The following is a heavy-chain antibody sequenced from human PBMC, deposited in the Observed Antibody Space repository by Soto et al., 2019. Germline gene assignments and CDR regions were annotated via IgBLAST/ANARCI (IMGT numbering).Heavy chain of an antibody. J-gene: IGHJ6*02. D-gene: IGHD3-10*01. CDR3: AKKNMLRDGYYYYGMDV. Sequence: QVQLVESGGGVVQPGRSLRLSCAASGFTFSSYGMHWVRQAPGKGLEWVAVISYDGSNKYYADFVKGRFTISRENSKNSLYLKMNSLRAEDTAVYYCAKKNMLRDGYYYYGMDVWGQGTTVTVSS. CDR1: GFTFSSYG. V-gene: IGHV3-30*18. CDR2: ISYDGSNK.